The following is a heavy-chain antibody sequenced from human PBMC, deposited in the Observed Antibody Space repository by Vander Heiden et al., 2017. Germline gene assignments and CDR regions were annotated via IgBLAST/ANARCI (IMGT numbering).Heavy chain of an antibody. D-gene: IGHD6-25*01. CDR1: GFTFSSFA. J-gene: IGHJ4*02. CDR2: INSNGGRT. CDR3: DAADY. Sequence: EVQLLESGGGLVQPGGSLRFSCEASGFTFSSFAMSWARQAPGKGLEWVSTINSNGGRTHYADSVKGRFSISRDNSNNALYLQMNNLRAEDTAVYYCDAADYWGQGTLVTVSS. V-gene: IGHV3-23*01.